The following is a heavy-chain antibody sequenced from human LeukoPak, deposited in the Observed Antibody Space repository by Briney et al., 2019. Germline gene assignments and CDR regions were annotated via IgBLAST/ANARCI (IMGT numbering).Heavy chain of an antibody. CDR3: ARDLRSSGWSGYYFDY. V-gene: IGHV4-59*01. J-gene: IGHJ4*02. D-gene: IGHD6-19*01. CDR1: GGSISSYY. Sequence: SETLSLTCTVSGGSISSYYWSWIRQPPGKGLGWIGYIYYSGSTNYNPSLKSRVTISVDTSKNQFSLKLSSVTAADTAVYYCARDLRSSGWSGYYFDYWGQGTLVTVSS. CDR2: IYYSGST.